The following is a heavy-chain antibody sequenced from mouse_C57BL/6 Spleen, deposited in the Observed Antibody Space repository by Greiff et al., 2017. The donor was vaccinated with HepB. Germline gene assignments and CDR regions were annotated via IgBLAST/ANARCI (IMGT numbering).Heavy chain of an antibody. CDR2: ISYDGSN. V-gene: IGHV3-6*01. CDR1: GYSITSGYY. Sequence: EVQLQQSGPGLVKPSQSLSLTCSVTGYSITSGYYWNWIRQFPGNKLEWMGYISYDGSNNYNPSLKNRISITRDTSKNQFFLKLNSVTTEDTATYYCARGGDYYGSSYRYAMDYWGQGTSVTVSS. D-gene: IGHD1-1*01. J-gene: IGHJ4*01. CDR3: ARGGDYYGSSYRYAMDY.